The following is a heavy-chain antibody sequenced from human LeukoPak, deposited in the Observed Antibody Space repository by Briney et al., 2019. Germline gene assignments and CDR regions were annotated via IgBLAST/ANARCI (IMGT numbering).Heavy chain of an antibody. Sequence: GALRLSCAASGFTFDITWLHWVRQPPGKGLVWVARITSDGSSTTYAESVKGRFTISRDNAKNTLYLQMNSLRAEDTAVYYCARDRHSIAVAGTSFDYWGQGTLVTVSS. CDR1: GFTFDITW. D-gene: IGHD6-19*01. J-gene: IGHJ4*02. V-gene: IGHV3-74*03. CDR2: ITSDGSST. CDR3: ARDRHSIAVAGTSFDY.